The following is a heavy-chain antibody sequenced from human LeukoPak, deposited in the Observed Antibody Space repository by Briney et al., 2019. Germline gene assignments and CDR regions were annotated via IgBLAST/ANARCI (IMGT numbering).Heavy chain of an antibody. Sequence: GASVKVSCKASGYTFTGYNIHWVRQAPGQGLEWMGWINPNSGGTTYAQRFQGRVTMTRDTSISTASMELSSLNSDDTAVYYCTRDSIGGSGWFDPWGQGTLVTVSS. J-gene: IGHJ5*02. V-gene: IGHV1-2*02. CDR2: INPNSGGT. CDR1: GYTFTGYN. CDR3: TRDSIGGSGWFDP. D-gene: IGHD3-16*01.